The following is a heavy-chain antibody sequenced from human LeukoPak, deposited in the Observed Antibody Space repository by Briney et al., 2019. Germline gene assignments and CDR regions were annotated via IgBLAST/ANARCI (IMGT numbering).Heavy chain of an antibody. D-gene: IGHD1-26*01. CDR3: AGASWTRYFDY. V-gene: IGHV3-9*01. Sequence: GGSLRLSCAASGFTFDDYAMHWVRQAPGKGLEWVSGISWNSGSIGYADSVKGRFTISRDNAKNSLYLQMNSLRAEDTALYYCAGASWTRYFDYWGQGTLVTVSS. J-gene: IGHJ4*02. CDR1: GFTFDDYA. CDR2: ISWNSGSI.